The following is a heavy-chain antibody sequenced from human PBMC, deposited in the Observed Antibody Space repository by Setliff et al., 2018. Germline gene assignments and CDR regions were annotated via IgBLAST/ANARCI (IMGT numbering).Heavy chain of an antibody. CDR2: IDSSSTWI. V-gene: IGHV3-21*01. CDR1: GFTFSSYT. CDR3: ARDWDGKDY. D-gene: IGHD1-26*01. Sequence: GGSLRLSCAASGFTFSSYTMNWVRQAPGQGLEWVSSIDSSSTWIYYADSVKGRFTISRDNAKNSLYLQMNSLRAEDTATYYCARDWDGKDYWGQGTLVTVSS. J-gene: IGHJ4*02.